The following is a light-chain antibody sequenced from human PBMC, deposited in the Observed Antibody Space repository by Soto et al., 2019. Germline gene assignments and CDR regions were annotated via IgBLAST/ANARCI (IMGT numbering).Light chain of an antibody. Sequence: EVVLTQSPGTLSLSPGERATLSCRASQSVRRSYLAWYQQKPGQAPRLLIYVASSRATGIPDRFSSSGSGTDFTLTISRLEPEDFAMYYCQQYGSSPYTFGQGTKLEIK. CDR2: VAS. CDR1: QSVRRSY. J-gene: IGKJ2*01. CDR3: QQYGSSPYT. V-gene: IGKV3-20*01.